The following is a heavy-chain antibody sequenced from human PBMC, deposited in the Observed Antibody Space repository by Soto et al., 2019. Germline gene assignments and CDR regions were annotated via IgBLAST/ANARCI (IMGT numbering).Heavy chain of an antibody. CDR3: ARHAETGYYNTWGH. D-gene: IGHD3-9*01. CDR2: IYYSGST. J-gene: IGHJ4*01. Sequence: SETLSLTCTVSGGSISSSSYYWGWIRQPPGKGLEWIGSIYYSGSTYYNLSLKSRVTISVDTSKNQFSLKLSSVTAADTAGYCSARHAETGYYNTWGHWGQGNLVNVSS. V-gene: IGHV4-39*01. CDR1: GGSISSSSYY.